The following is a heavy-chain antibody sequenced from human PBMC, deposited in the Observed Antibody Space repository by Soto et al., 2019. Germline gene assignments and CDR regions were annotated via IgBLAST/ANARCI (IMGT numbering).Heavy chain of an antibody. J-gene: IGHJ4*02. Sequence: EVQLVESGGGLVQPRGSLRLSCSVSGFTLSDHYIDWVRQAPGKGLEWVGRSRNQANGYSTIYAASVKGRFTTSRDDSKNLVYLQMESLRTEDTAVYYCVRDTYFSDSSSYTRCFDFWVQGALVTVSS. CDR3: VRDTYFSDSSSYTRCFDF. D-gene: IGHD3-22*01. CDR2: SRNQANGYST. V-gene: IGHV3-72*01. CDR1: GFTLSDHY.